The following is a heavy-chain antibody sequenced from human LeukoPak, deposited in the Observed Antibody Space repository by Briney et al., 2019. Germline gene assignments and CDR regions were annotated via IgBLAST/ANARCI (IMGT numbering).Heavy chain of an antibody. CDR3: ARQGNILLVGY. D-gene: IGHD2/OR15-2a*01. CDR2: IYYSGST. J-gene: IGHJ4*02. Sequence: SETLSLTCAVYGGSFSGYYWGWIRQPPVKGLEWIGSIYYSGSTYYNPSLKSRVTISVDTSKNQFSLKLNSVTAADTAVYYCARQGNILLVGYWGQGTLVTVSS. CDR1: GGSFSGYY. V-gene: IGHV4-39*01.